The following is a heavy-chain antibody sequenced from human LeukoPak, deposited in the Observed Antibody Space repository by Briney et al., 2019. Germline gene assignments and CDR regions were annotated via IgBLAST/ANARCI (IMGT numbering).Heavy chain of an antibody. CDR2: INHSGST. J-gene: IGHJ4*02. CDR3: ARGGYSYGYGY. V-gene: IGHV4-34*01. D-gene: IGHD5-18*01. Sequence: SETLSVSCAVHVGSFSGSYWSWIRQPPGRGVEWIGEINHSGSTNYNPSFKSRVTISVDTSKNQFSLKLSSVTAADTAVYYCARGGYSYGYGYWGQGTLVTVSS. CDR1: VGSFSGSY.